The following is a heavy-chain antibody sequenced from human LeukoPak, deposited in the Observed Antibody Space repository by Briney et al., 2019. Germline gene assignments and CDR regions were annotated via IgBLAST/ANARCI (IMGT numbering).Heavy chain of an antibody. CDR3: ARGPGAARPLPSYV. V-gene: IGHV1-2*06. CDR1: GYTFTGYY. CDR2: INPNSGGT. D-gene: IGHD6-6*01. J-gene: IGHJ6*04. Sequence: ASVKVSCKASGYTFTGYYMHRVRQAPGQGLEWMGRINPNSGGTNYAQKFQGRVTMTRDTSISTAYMELSRLRSDDTAVYYCARGPGAARPLPSYVWGKGTTVTVSS.